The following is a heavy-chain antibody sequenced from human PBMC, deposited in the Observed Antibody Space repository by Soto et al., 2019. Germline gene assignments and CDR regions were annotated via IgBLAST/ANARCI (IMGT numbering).Heavy chain of an antibody. CDR2: ISSSGRT. J-gene: IGHJ3*01. D-gene: IGHD3-10*02. V-gene: IGHV3-66*01. CDR1: GFNVSNHY. Sequence: EVQLVESGGGLVQRGGSLRLSCAASGFNVSNHYLSWVRQAPGRGLEWVSLISSSGRTFAAESAKGRFIISRENSKNTLYLQMISLGAEDTAVYYCARSTPMSVGDAFDLWGQGTMVTVSS. CDR3: ARSTPMSVGDAFDL.